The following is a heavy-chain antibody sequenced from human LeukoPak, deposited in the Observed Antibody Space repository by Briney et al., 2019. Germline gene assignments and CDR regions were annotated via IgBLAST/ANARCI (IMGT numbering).Heavy chain of an antibody. CDR2: ISAYNGNT. CDR1: GYTFTSYG. D-gene: IGHD4-11*01. Sequence: ASVNVSCKASGYTFTSYGIGWVRQAPGQGLEWMGWISAYNGNTNYAQKLQGRVTMTTDTSTSTAYMEPRSLRSDHTAVYYCARDLTYTYWFDPWGQGTLVTVSS. V-gene: IGHV1-18*01. J-gene: IGHJ5*02. CDR3: ARDLTYTYWFDP.